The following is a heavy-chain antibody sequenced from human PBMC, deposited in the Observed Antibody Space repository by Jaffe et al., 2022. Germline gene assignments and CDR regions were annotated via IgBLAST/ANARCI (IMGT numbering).Heavy chain of an antibody. J-gene: IGHJ6*03. CDR2: IRYDGSNK. CDR1: GFTFSSYG. CDR3: AKDNSVVVVAAMLYYMDV. V-gene: IGHV3-30*02. Sequence: QVQLVESGGGVVQPGGSLRLSCAASGFTFSSYGMHWVRQAPGKGLEWVAFIRYDGSNKYYADSVKGRFTISRDNSKNTLYLQMNSLRAEDTAVYYCAKDNSVVVVAAMLYYMDVWGKGTTVTVSS. D-gene: IGHD2-15*01.